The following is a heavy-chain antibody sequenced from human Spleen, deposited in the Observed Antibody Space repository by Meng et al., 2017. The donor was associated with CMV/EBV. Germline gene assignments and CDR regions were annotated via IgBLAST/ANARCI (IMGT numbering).Heavy chain of an antibody. CDR1: GYTFTSYG. V-gene: IGHV1-18*01. D-gene: IGHD6-13*01. J-gene: IGHJ4*02. CDR3: ARGWDGIAAAGTYFDY. CDR2: ITINSGVT. Sequence: ASVKVSCKASGYTFTSYGISWVRQAPGQGLEWLGWITINSGVTNYAQKLQGRVTMTTDTSTSTAYMELRSLRSDDTAVYYCARGWDGIAAAGTYFDYWGQGTLVTVSS.